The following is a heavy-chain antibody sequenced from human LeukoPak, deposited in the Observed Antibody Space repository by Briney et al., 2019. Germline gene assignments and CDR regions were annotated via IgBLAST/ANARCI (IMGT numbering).Heavy chain of an antibody. CDR2: INHSGST. J-gene: IGHJ4*02. V-gene: IGHV4-34*01. CDR1: GGSFSGYY. CDR3: ARGPRITIFGVVIGTPYYLAY. Sequence: PSETLSLTCAVYGGSFSGYYWSWIRQPPGKGLEWIGEINHSGSTNYNPSLKSRVTISVDTSKNQFSLKLSSVTAADTAVYYCARGPRITIFGVVIGTPYYLAYWGQATLVTVSS. D-gene: IGHD3-3*01.